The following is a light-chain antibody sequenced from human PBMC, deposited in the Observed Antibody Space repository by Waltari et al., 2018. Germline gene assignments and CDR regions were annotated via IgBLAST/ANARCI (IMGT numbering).Light chain of an antibody. CDR3: LQDYIYPWT. CDR2: AAS. CDR1: QSIRNE. V-gene: IGKV1-6*01. J-gene: IGKJ1*01. Sequence: AIQMTQSPSSLSASVGDRVTITCRASQSIRNELGWYQQKPGKAPKLLIYAASSLQSGVPSRFSGSGSGTDFTLIISSLQPDDFATYYCLQDYIYPWTFGQGTKVEV.